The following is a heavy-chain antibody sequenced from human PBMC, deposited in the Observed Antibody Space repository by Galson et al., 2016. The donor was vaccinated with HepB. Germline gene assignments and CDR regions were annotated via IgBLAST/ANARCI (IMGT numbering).Heavy chain of an antibody. D-gene: IGHD3-9*01. Sequence: SLRLSCAASGFTFTSYSMHWVRQAPGKGLEWVAALSSDETNKHYTDSVKGRFAISRDNSKNTVFLQMNSLRPEDTAVYYCARAPSLPYFDWSGRRGFWGEGTLVTVSS. CDR2: LSSDETNK. CDR3: ARAPSLPYFDWSGRRGF. V-gene: IGHV3-30*09. CDR1: GFTFTSYS. J-gene: IGHJ4*02.